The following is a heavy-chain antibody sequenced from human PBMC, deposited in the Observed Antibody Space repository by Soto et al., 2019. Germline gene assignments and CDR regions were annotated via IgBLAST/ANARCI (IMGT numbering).Heavy chain of an antibody. J-gene: IGHJ4*02. CDR3: AHSLAWKSATLDY. CDR1: GFSLTSSGVA. D-gene: IGHD1-1*01. CDR2: IYWDDDK. V-gene: IGHV2-5*02. Sequence: QITLKESGPTLVQPTQTLTLTCAFSGFSLTSSGVAVGWVRQPPGRALEWLALIYWDDDKRYSPSLKSRLPITKDTSKNQVVLTMTIMDPVDTATYYCAHSLAWKSATLDYWGQGTLVTVSS.